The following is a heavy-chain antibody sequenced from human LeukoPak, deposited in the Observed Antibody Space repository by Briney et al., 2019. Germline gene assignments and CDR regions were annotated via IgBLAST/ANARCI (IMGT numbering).Heavy chain of an antibody. CDR2: ISSSSSYI. V-gene: IGHV3-21*01. CDR1: GFSFSSYS. CDR3: ARGYSSGSPGMDV. D-gene: IGHD6-19*01. J-gene: IGHJ6*02. Sequence: GGSLRLSCAVSGFSFSSYSMNWVRQAPGKGLEWVSSISSSSSYIYYADSVKGRFTISRDNAKNSLYLQMNSLRAEDTAVYYCARGYSSGSPGMDVWGQGTTVTVSS.